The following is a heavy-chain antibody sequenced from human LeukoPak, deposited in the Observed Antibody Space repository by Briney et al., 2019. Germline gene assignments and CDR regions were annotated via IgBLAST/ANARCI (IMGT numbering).Heavy chain of an antibody. CDR1: GYTFTGYY. CDR2: INPNSGGT. CDR3: AREGYSGYDYGFST. J-gene: IGHJ5*02. V-gene: IGHV1-2*04. D-gene: IGHD5-12*01. Sequence: ASVKVSCKASGYTFTGYYMHWVRQAPGQGLEWMGWINPNSGGTNYAQKFQGWVTMTRDTSISTAYMELSRLRSDDTAVSYCAREGYSGYDYGFSTWGQGTLVTVSS.